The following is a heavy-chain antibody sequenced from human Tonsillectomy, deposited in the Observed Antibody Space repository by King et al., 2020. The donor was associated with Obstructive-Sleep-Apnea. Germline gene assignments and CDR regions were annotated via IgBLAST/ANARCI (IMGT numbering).Heavy chain of an antibody. J-gene: IGHJ5*02. Sequence: QLQESGPGLVQPSGTLSLTCVVSGDSITSSNWWNWVRQSPGKGLEWIGEIHHDGRIHYNPSLRSRINISADKSTNQVSLRLTSVTAADTAVYYCARVRQYCSSNSCTFDPWGQGTLVTVSS. CDR3: ARVRQYCSSNSCTFDP. D-gene: IGHD2-2*01. CDR1: GDSITSSNW. CDR2: IHHDGRI. V-gene: IGHV4-4*02.